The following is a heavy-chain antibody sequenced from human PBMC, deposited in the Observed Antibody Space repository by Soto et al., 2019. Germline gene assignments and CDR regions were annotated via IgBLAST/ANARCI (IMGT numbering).Heavy chain of an antibody. CDR1: GGTFSSYT. D-gene: IGHD2-2*01. CDR3: ARRYCSSTSCYAYYGMDV. Sequence: QVQLVQSGAEVKKPGSSVKVSCKASGGTFSSYTISWVRQAPGQGLEWMGRIIPILGIANYAQKFQGRVTITADKSTSTAYMELSSLRAEDTAVYDWARRYCSSTSCYAYYGMDVWGQGTTVTVSS. CDR2: IIPILGIA. J-gene: IGHJ6*02. V-gene: IGHV1-69*02.